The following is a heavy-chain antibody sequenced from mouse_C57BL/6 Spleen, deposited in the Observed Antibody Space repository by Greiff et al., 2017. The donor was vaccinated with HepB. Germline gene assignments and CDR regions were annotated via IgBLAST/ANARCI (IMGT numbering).Heavy chain of an antibody. J-gene: IGHJ2*01. CDR1: GYTFTSYW. V-gene: IGHV1-59*01. CDR3: ARRGRDGYYVFDY. CDR2: IDPSDSYT. D-gene: IGHD2-3*01. Sequence: QVQLQQPGAELVRPGTSVKLSCKASGYTFTSYWMHWVKQRPGQGLEWIGVIDPSDSYTNYNQKFKGKATLTVDTSSSTAYMQLSSLTSEDSAVYNCARRGRDGYYVFDYWGQGTTLTVSS.